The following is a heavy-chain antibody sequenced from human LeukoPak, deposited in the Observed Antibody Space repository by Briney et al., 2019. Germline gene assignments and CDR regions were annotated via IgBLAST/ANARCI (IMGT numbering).Heavy chain of an antibody. J-gene: IGHJ5*02. CDR3: ARDIETYYYDSSGYPNWFDP. CDR2: ISWNSGSI. CDR1: GFTFDDYA. D-gene: IGHD3-22*01. Sequence: PGRSLRLSCAASGFTFDDYAMPWVRQAPGKGLEWVSGISWNSGSIGYADSVKGRFTISRDNAKNSLYLQMNSLRAEDTAVYYCARDIETYYYDSSGYPNWFDPWGQGTLVTVSS. V-gene: IGHV3-9*01.